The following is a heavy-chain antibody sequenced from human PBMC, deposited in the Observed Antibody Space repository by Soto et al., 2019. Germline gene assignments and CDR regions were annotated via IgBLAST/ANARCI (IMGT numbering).Heavy chain of an antibody. D-gene: IGHD6-19*01. CDR3: AGHEGIAVADSYYYYGTDV. Sequence: PGEYLKISCKGSVYSLTSYCIGWVRQMPGKGLEWMWIIYPGDSDTRYSPSFQGQVTISADKSISTAYLQWSSLKASDTAMYYCAGHEGIAVADSYYYYGTDVWGQGTTVNVSS. CDR2: IYPGDSDT. V-gene: IGHV5-51*01. CDR1: VYSLTSYC. J-gene: IGHJ6*02.